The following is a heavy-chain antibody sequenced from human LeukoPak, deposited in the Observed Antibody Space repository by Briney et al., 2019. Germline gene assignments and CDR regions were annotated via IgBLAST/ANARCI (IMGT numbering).Heavy chain of an antibody. CDR1: GFTFSTYS. V-gene: IGHV3-21*06. CDR2: ISSNSRYI. J-gene: IGHJ6*03. CDR3: AREHSGYDFPGRDYYYMDV. D-gene: IGHD5-12*01. Sequence: GGSLRLSCAASGFTFSTYSMNWVRQAPGKGLEWVSSISSNSRYIYNADSMRGRFTISRDNAKNSLYLQMNSLKPEDTAVYYCAREHSGYDFPGRDYYYMDVWGKGTTVTVSS.